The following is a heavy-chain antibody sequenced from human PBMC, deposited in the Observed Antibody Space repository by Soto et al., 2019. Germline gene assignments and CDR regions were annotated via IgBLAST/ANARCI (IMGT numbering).Heavy chain of an antibody. Sequence: SETLSLTCTVSGGSTSSDNYWSWIRQPPGKGLEWIGYIYHSGNTDYNPSLKSRVAISIDTSQNQFSLKLTSLTAADTAVYYCARDPIFYYASSGYGGSYFDYWGQGSRVTVSS. CDR2: IYHSGNT. J-gene: IGHJ4*02. CDR1: GGSTSSDNY. CDR3: ARDPIFYYASSGYGGSYFDY. V-gene: IGHV4-30-4*01. D-gene: IGHD3-22*01.